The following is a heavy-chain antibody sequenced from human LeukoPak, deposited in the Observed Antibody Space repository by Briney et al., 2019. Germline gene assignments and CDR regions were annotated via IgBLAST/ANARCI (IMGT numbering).Heavy chain of an antibody. CDR1: GFTFSSYA. CDR2: ISGIGGST. CDR3: AKRETYYYDSSGYWLDY. Sequence: PGGSLRLSCAASGFTFSSYAMSSVRQAPGKGLEWVSAISGIGGSTYYADSVKGRFTISRDNSKNTLYLQMNSLRAEDTAVYYCAKRETYYYDSSGYWLDYWGQGTLVTVSS. J-gene: IGHJ4*02. D-gene: IGHD3-22*01. V-gene: IGHV3-23*01.